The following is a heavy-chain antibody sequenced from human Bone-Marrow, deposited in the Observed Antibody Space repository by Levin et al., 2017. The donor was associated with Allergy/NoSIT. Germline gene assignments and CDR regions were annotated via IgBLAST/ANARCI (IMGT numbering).Heavy chain of an antibody. CDR3: AREAYWSYDQ. V-gene: IGHV3-74*03. D-gene: IGHD2-21*01. J-gene: IGHJ4*02. CDR2: MNSDGSTI. CDR1: GLSFSPNW. Sequence: GGSLRLSCVASGLSFSPNWMHWVRQAPGKGLLWVSRMNSDGSTIMYADSVKGRFTISRDNARSTLYLQMNSLTAEDTGVYYCAREAYWSYDQWGPGTLVTVSS.